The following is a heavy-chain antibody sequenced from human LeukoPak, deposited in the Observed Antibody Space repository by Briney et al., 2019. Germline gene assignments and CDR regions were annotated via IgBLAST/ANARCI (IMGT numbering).Heavy chain of an antibody. J-gene: IGHJ4*02. V-gene: IGHV3-21*01. D-gene: IGHD6-13*01. CDR2: ISSSGSYI. CDR1: RFTFSTYS. Sequence: PGGSLRLSCAASRFTFSTYSMNWVRQAPGKGLEWVSYISSSGSYIYYADSGKGRFTISTDNAKNSLYLQVNSLRAEDTAVYYCARANIAASIHFDYWGQGTLVTVSS. CDR3: ARANIAASIHFDY.